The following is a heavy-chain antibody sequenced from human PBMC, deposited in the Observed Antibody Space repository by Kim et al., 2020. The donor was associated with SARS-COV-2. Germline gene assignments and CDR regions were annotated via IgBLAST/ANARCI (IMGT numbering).Heavy chain of an antibody. CDR1: NGSISGNW. D-gene: IGHD1-26*01. CDR3: ARLNSDSGKYFWFDP. V-gene: IGHV4-4*02. CDR2: IYHSGGT. J-gene: IGHJ5*02. Sequence: SETLSLTCAVSNGSISGNWWTWVRQPPGKGLEWIGEIYHSGGTTYNPSLRSRVTISVDKSKNHFSLNLSSVTAADTAMYYCARLNSDSGKYFWFDPWGQGTLVTVSS.